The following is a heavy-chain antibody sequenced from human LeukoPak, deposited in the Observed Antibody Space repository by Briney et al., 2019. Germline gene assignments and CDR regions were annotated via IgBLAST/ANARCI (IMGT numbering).Heavy chain of an antibody. J-gene: IGHJ4*02. CDR2: ISSSSHI. CDR3: ARDGYSGNDGL. V-gene: IGHV3-21*01. D-gene: IGHD5-12*01. Sequence: PGGSLRLSCAASGFTFSSYSMNWVRQAPGKGLEWVSSISSSSHIYYADSVKGRFTISRDNAKNSLYLQMNSLRAEDTAVYYCARDGYSGNDGLWGQGTLVTVSS. CDR1: GFTFSSYS.